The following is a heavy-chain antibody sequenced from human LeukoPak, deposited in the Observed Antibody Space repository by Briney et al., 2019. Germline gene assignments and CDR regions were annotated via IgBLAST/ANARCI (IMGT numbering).Heavy chain of an antibody. CDR2: IIDTGST. J-gene: IGHJ4*02. Sequence: SETLSLTCTVSGGSISSSSYYWGWIRQPPGKGLEWIGEIIDTGSTKYNSSLKSRVTISVDTSKNQFSLSLDSVTAADTAVYYCARGLASGYPPIPFDYWGQGTLVTASS. CDR1: GGSISSSSYY. D-gene: IGHD3-3*01. V-gene: IGHV4-39*07. CDR3: ARGLASGYPPIPFDY.